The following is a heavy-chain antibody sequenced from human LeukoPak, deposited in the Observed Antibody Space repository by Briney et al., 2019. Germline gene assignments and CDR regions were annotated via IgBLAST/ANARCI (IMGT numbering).Heavy chain of an antibody. Sequence: ASVKVSCKASGYTFTGYYMHWVRQAPGQGLEWMGWINPNSGGTNYAQKFQGRVTMTRDTSISTAYMELSSLRSEDTAVYYCARADPLGIAVAGIDYWGQGTLVTVSS. CDR1: GYTFTGYY. CDR2: INPNSGGT. J-gene: IGHJ4*02. CDR3: ARADPLGIAVAGIDY. D-gene: IGHD6-13*01. V-gene: IGHV1-2*02.